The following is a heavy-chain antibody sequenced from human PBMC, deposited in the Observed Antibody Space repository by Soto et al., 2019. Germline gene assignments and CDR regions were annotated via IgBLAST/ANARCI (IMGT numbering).Heavy chain of an antibody. CDR3: ARQGGGSSSPGGYFDY. CDR1: XXXXTSYG. Sequence: QVQLVQSGAEVKKXXAXXXVXXXXXXXXXTSYGISWVRQAPGQGLEWMGWISAYNGNTNYAQKLQGRVTMTTDTSTSTAYMELRSLRSDDTAVYYCARQGGGSSSPGGYFDYWGQGTLVTVSS. D-gene: IGHD1-26*01. J-gene: IGHJ4*02. CDR2: ISAYNGNT. V-gene: IGHV1-18*01.